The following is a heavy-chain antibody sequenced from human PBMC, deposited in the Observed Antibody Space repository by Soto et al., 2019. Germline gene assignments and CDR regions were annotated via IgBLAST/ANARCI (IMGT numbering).Heavy chain of an antibody. Sequence: QVQLVQSGAEVQKPWSSVTVSCKASGGTFRSYAISWVRQDPGQGIEWMGGIIPIFGTANYEQKFQGRVTTTADESTSSAYMDLSSLSSEDTAVYYCARDPTSMVRGESWGQGTLVTVSS. J-gene: IGHJ4*02. CDR3: ARDPTSMVRGES. D-gene: IGHD3-10*01. V-gene: IGHV1-69*01. CDR1: GGTFRSYA. CDR2: IIPIFGTA.